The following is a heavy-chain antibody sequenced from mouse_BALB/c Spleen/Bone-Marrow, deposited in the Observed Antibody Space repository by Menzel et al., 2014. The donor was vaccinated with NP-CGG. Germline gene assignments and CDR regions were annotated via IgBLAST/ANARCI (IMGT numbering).Heavy chain of an antibody. V-gene: IGHV3-8*02. CDR3: ARYYYGSSYWYFDV. Sequence: EVQLVESGPSLVKPSQTLSLTCSVTGDSITSGYWNWIRKFPGNKLEYMGYISHSGSTYYNPSLKSRISITRDTSKNQYYLQLNPVTTEDTATYYCARYYYGSSYWYFDVWGAGTTVTVSS. D-gene: IGHD1-1*01. CDR2: ISHSGST. J-gene: IGHJ1*01. CDR1: GDSITSGY.